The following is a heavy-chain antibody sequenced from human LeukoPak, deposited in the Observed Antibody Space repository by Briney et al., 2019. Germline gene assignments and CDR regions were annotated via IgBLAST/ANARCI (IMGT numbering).Heavy chain of an antibody. Sequence: GGSLRLSCAASGFTFSDYYMSWIRQAPGKGLEWVSYISSSGSTIYYADSVKGRFTISRDNAKNSLYLQMNSLRAEDTAVYYCTRDLSLGYCSSTSCLLFDYWGQGTLVTVSS. CDR1: GFTFSDYY. J-gene: IGHJ4*02. CDR3: TRDLSLGYCSSTSCLLFDY. D-gene: IGHD2-2*01. V-gene: IGHV3-11*04. CDR2: ISSSGSTI.